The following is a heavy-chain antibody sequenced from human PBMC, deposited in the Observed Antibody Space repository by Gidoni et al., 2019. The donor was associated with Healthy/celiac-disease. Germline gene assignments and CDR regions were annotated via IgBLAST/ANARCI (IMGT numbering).Heavy chain of an antibody. CDR2: IYYSGST. Sequence: VQLQESGPGLVTPSQTLSLTSTVSGGSISSRGYYWSWIRQHPGKGLEWIGYIYYSGSTYYNPSLKSRLTISVDTSKNQFSLKRSSVTAADTAVYYCAREHNYYDSSGSLFDYWGQGTLVTVSS. CDR3: AREHNYYDSSGSLFDY. D-gene: IGHD3-22*01. J-gene: IGHJ4*02. CDR1: GGSISSRGYY. V-gene: IGHV4-31*03.